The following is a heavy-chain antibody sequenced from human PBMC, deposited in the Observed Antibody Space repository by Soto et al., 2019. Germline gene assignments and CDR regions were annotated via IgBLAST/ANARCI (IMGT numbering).Heavy chain of an antibody. CDR3: AIRNDFCSGYYPY. D-gene: IGHD3-3*01. CDR2: INPNSGGT. V-gene: IGHV1-2*02. J-gene: IGHJ4*02. Sequence: ASVKVSCKASGYTFTGYYMHWVRQAPGQGLEWMGWINPNSGGTNYAQKFQGRVTMTRDTSISTAYMELSRLRSDDTAVYYCAIRNDFCSGYYPYWGQGTLVTVYS. CDR1: GYTFTGYY.